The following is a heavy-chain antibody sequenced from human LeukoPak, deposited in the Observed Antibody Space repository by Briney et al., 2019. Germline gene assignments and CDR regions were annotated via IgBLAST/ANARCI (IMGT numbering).Heavy chain of an antibody. CDR3: ARHFLAAAGSKGPLDY. Sequence: PGGGLRLSCAASGFTFSSHAMHGVRQAPGKGLEGVAIISYDGNNKYYADSVKGRFTISRDNSKNTLYLQMNSLRAEDTAVYYCARHFLAAAGSKGPLDYWGQGTLVTVSS. CDR2: ISYDGNNK. CDR1: GFTFSSHA. D-gene: IGHD6-13*01. J-gene: IGHJ4*02. V-gene: IGHV3-30-3*01.